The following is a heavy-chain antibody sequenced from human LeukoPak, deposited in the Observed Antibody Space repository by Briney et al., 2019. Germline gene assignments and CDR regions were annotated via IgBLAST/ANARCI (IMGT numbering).Heavy chain of an antibody. CDR3: APRISSGSSWYRPFDY. V-gene: IGHV4-59*01. CDR1: GDSISTYY. D-gene: IGHD6-13*01. Sequence: SETLSLTCSVSGDSISTYYWTWIRQPPGKGLEWIGSSYYSGSTNHNPSLKSRVTISVDTSKNQFSLKLNSVTAADTAVYYCAPRISSGSSWYRPFDYWGQGTLVTVSS. J-gene: IGHJ4*02. CDR2: SYYSGST.